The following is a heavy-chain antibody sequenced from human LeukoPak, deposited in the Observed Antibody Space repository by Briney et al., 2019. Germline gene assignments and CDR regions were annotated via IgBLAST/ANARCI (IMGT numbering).Heavy chain of an antibody. CDR2: ISGSGGST. D-gene: IGHD3-9*01. CDR3: AEDRDILTGYYHHPYPDY. V-gene: IGHV3-23*01. J-gene: IGHJ4*02. Sequence: GGSLRLSCAASGFTFSSYAMSWVRQAPGKGLEWVSAISGSGGSTYYADSVKGRFTISRDNSKNTLYLQMNSLRAEDTAVYYCAEDRDILTGYYHHPYPDYWGQGTLVTVSS. CDR1: GFTFSSYA.